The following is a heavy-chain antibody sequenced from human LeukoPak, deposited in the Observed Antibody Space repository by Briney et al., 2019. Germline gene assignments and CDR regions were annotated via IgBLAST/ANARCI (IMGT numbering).Heavy chain of an antibody. J-gene: IGHJ4*02. V-gene: IGHV3-21*01. CDR3: ANDYGDYGGDY. D-gene: IGHD4-17*01. CDR2: ISSSSSYI. CDR1: GFTFSSYS. Sequence: TTGGSLRLSCAASGFTFSSYSMNWVRQAPGKGLEWVSSISSSSSYIYYADPVKGRFTISRDNAKNSLYLQMNSLRAEDTAVYYCANDYGDYGGDYWGQGTLVTVSS.